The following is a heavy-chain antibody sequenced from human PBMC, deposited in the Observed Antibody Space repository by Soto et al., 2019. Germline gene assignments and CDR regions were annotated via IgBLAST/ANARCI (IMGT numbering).Heavy chain of an antibody. CDR3: LRDTLVVTLLFAP. Sequence: GGSLRLSCAASGFTFYTYAMTWVRQAPGPGLGWVSAVSDTGGGKYYADSVKGRFTIPSDNSKSTLYLQMNSLRAADDTVYFFLRDTLVVTLLFAPWGPGNL. D-gene: IGHD4-4*01. CDR1: GFTFYTYA. V-gene: IGHV3-23*01. J-gene: IGHJ4*03. CDR2: VSDTGGGK.